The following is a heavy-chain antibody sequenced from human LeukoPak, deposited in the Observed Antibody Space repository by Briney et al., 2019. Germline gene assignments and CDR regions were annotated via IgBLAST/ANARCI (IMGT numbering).Heavy chain of an antibody. CDR2: IYTSGST. CDR3: ARDTFSSGSGSYYYYYYMDV. CDR1: GGSISSGSYY. D-gene: IGHD3-10*01. J-gene: IGHJ6*03. V-gene: IGHV4-61*02. Sequence: SQTLSLTCTVSGGSISSGSYYWSWIRQPAGKGLEWIGRIYTSGSTNYNPSLKSRVTISVDTSKNQFSLKLSSVTAADTAVYYCARDTFSSGSGSYYYYYYMDVWGKGTTVTISS.